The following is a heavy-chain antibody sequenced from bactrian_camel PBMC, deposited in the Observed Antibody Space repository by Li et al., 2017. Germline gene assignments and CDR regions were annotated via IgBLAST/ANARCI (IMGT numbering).Heavy chain of an antibody. V-gene: IGHV3S53*01. CDR1: NYLEHSNC. J-gene: IGHJ6*01. D-gene: IGHD2*01. CDR3: AADLRWCRSGYFDPHGRVGY. Sequence: HVQLVESGGGTVQHGGSLTLSCTGPNYLEHSNCMGWFRQTPGKEREGVARIDGDGITRYAASVKGRFTIPKDNGQNTLYLQMDFLKPEDTAIYYCAADLRWCRSGYFDPHGRVGYWGQGTQVTV. CDR2: IDGDGIT.